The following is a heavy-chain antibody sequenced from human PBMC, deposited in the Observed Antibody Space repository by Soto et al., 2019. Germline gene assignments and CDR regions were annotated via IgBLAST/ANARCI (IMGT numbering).Heavy chain of an antibody. D-gene: IGHD6-6*01. V-gene: IGHV3-30*18. CDR2: ISYDGSNK. CDR1: GVTFRSYG. J-gene: IGHJ6*02. CDR3: AKEGSSSGLYYYYGMDV. Sequence: GGSLRHCCAASGVTFRSYGMHWVRQAPGKGLEWVAVISYDGSNKYYADSVKGRFTISRDNSKNTLYLQMNSLRAEDTAVYYCAKEGSSSGLYYYYGMDVWGQGTTVTVSS.